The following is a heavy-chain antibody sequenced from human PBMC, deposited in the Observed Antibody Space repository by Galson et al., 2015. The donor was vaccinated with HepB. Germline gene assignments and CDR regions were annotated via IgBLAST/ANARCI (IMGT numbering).Heavy chain of an antibody. CDR2: INSKTDGGTP. Sequence: SLRLSCAASGFTFGNAWMSWVRQAPGRGLAWVGRINSKTDGGTPEYAAPVNGRFTISRDDSKNTLYLQMNSLKTEDTAVYYCTTEALGHYYDSSGSGGFDYWGQGTLVTVSS. J-gene: IGHJ4*02. D-gene: IGHD3-22*01. V-gene: IGHV3-15*01. CDR1: GFTFGNAW. CDR3: TTEALGHYYDSSGSGGFDY.